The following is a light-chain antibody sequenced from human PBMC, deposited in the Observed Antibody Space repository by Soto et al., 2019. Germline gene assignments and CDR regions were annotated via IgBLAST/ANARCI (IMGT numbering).Light chain of an antibody. CDR2: EVS. CDR3: SSYAGNNNPYV. V-gene: IGLV2-8*01. Sequence: QSALTQPPSASGSPGQSVTISCTGTSSDVGGYNYVSWYQHHPGKAPKLMVSEVSKRPSGVPDRFSGSKSGNTASLTVSGLQAEDEADYYCSSYAGNNNPYVLGTGTKVTVL. J-gene: IGLJ1*01. CDR1: SSDVGGYNY.